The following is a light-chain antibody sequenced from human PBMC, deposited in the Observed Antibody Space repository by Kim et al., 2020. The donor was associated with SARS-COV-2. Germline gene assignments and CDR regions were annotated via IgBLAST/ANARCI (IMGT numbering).Light chain of an antibody. J-gene: IGKJ2*01. CDR3: QQYGVAPHYT. CDR1: QSVGCQC. CDR2: SGS. V-gene: IGKV3-20*01. Sequence: SPGERAPLSWKTRQSVGCQCLAWYQQRTGQAPRLLIYSGSTRATGIPDRFSGSGSGAEFTPTNSRLEPEDFAVYYCQQYGVAPHYTFGQGTKLEI.